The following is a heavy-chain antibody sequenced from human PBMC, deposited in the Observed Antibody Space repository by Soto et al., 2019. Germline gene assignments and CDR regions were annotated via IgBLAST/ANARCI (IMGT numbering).Heavy chain of an antibody. J-gene: IGHJ6*03. V-gene: IGHV1-3*01. D-gene: IGHD3-10*01. CDR1: GYTFTTYP. Sequence: QVQLVQSGAEVKKPGASVRVSCKASGYTFTTYPIHWVRQAPGQGLEWMGWIDAGNGYTKSSPRFQGRLTITRDTSETTAYVERRRLSSEDTAVHCGAAWFGEFFYIMDVWCKARTVTVSS. CDR3: AAWFGEFFYIMDV. CDR2: IDAGNGYT.